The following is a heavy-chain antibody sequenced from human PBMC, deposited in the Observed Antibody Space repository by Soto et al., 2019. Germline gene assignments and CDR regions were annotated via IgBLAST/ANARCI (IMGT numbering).Heavy chain of an antibody. CDR1: GFILSSHA. CDR3: AREIGNCVSTSCPFDY. D-gene: IGHD2-2*01. CDR2: TSYDGSNK. Sequence: PGGSLRLSCTASGFILSSHAMHWVRQAPGKGLEWVAITSYDGSNKYHADSVKGRFTISRDNSKNTLSLQMNSLRAEDTAVYYCAREIGNCVSTSCPFDYWGQGTLVTVSS. J-gene: IGHJ4*02. V-gene: IGHV3-30-3*01.